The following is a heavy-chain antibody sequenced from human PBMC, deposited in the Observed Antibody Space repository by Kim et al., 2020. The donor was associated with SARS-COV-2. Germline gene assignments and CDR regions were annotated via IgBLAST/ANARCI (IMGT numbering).Heavy chain of an antibody. D-gene: IGHD4-17*01. J-gene: IGHJ4*02. CDR3: ARGYTSRYGEYPYYFDY. Sequence: VKGRFTISRDNAKNSLYLQMNSLRAEDTAVYYCARGYTSRYGEYPYYFDYWGQGTLVTVSS. V-gene: IGHV3-11*05.